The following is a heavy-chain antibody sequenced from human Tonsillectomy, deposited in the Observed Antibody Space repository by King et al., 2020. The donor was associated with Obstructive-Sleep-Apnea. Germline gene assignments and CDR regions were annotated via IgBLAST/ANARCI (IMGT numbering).Heavy chain of an antibody. J-gene: IGHJ5*02. D-gene: IGHD6-13*01. V-gene: IGHV1-8*01. CDR3: ARVYSRCSWTLRGFDP. CDR2: MNPNSGNT. Sequence: VQLVESGAEVKKPGASVKVSCKASGYTFTTYDINWVRQATGQGLEWMGWMNPNSGNTGYAQKFQGRVTMTRNTSISTAYMELSSLRSEDTAVYYCARVYSRCSWTLRGFDPWGQGTLVTVSS. CDR1: GYTFTTYD.